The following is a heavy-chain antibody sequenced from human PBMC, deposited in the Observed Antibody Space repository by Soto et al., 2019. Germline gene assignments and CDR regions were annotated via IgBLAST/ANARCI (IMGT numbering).Heavy chain of an antibody. CDR1: GFTFSSAW. J-gene: IGHJ5*02. Sequence: TGGSLRLSCAASGFTFSSAWMSWVRQAPGKGLEWIGRIKSKTDGGTTDYAAPVKGRFTISRDDSKNTLYMQMNSLKTADTAVSYFTTDLLLSFGELYPASWGQGTLVTVPS. CDR3: TTDLLLSFGELYPAS. V-gene: IGHV3-15*01. CDR2: IKSKTDGGTT. D-gene: IGHD3-10*01.